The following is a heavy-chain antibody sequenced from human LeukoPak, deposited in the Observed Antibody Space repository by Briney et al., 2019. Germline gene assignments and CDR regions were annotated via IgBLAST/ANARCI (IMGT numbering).Heavy chain of an antibody. CDR1: GFTFSSYA. Sequence: GGSLRLSXAASGFTFSSYAMHWVRQAPGKGLEYVSGISSNGGRTYYSNSVKGRFTIARDNSKNTLHLQMGSLRAEDMAVYYCASGPLRSAAGIRRGSDYWGQGTLVTVSS. CDR3: ASGPLRSAAGIRRGSDY. D-gene: IGHD6-13*01. V-gene: IGHV3-64*01. J-gene: IGHJ4*02. CDR2: ISSNGGRT.